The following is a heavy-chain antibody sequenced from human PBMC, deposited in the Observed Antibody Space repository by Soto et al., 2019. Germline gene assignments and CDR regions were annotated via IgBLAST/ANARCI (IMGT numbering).Heavy chain of an antibody. Sequence: EVQLVESGGGLVQPGGPRRFSCAASEFPSSSYALHWVGQAPGKGLEYVSAMSSNGGSTYYANSVKGRFTISRDNSKNTLYLQMGSLRAEDMAVYYCARQGRAVSSYYFDYWGQGTLVTVSS. CDR2: MSSNGGST. CDR3: ARQGRAVSSYYFDY. J-gene: IGHJ4*02. V-gene: IGHV3-64*01. CDR1: EFPSSSYA. D-gene: IGHD3-10*01.